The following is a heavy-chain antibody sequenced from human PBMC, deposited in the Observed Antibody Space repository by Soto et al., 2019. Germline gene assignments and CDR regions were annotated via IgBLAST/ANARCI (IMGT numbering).Heavy chain of an antibody. J-gene: IGHJ6*02. Sequence: QVQLVQSGAEVKKPGSSVKVSCKASGGTFSRYTISWVRQAPGQGLEWMGRIIPILDIPNYAQNFQGRVTITPDKSTSTAYMELSSLRSDDTAVYYCASHFTGVLVLGASPPGGDNYGWDVWGQGTTVTVSS. CDR2: IIPILDIP. CDR1: GGTFSRYT. D-gene: IGHD2-15*01. CDR3: ASHFTGVLVLGASPPGGDNYGWDV. V-gene: IGHV1-69*02.